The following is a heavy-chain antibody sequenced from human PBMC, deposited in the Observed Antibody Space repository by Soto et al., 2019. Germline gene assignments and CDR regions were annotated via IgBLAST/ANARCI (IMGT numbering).Heavy chain of an antibody. Sequence: GASVTVSCQASGYTFTSYDINWVRQATGQGLEWMGWMNPNSGNTGYAQKFQGRVTMTRNTSISTAYMELSSRRSEDTAVYYCARIKSGSYYFDYDYDGMEVWGQGTTVTVS. CDR1: GYTFTSYD. V-gene: IGHV1-8*01. J-gene: IGHJ6*02. CDR3: ARIKSGSYYFDYDYDGMEV. D-gene: IGHD1-26*01. CDR2: MNPNSGNT.